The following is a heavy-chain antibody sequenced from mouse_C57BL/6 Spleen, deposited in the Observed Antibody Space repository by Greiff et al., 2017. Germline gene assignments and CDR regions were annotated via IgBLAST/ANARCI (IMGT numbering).Heavy chain of an antibody. CDR3: ANSTTAYAMDY. CDR1: GFSLTSYG. CDR2: LWSGGLT. D-gene: IGHD1-2*01. Sequence: QVQLKESGPGLVQPSQSLSLTCTVSGFSLTSYGVHWVRQPPGKGLEWLGVLWSGGLTDNNAAFISRLSIRKDNSKSQVFFKMNSLQADDTAIYYCANSTTAYAMDYWGKGTSVTGSS. J-gene: IGHJ4*01. V-gene: IGHV2-4*01.